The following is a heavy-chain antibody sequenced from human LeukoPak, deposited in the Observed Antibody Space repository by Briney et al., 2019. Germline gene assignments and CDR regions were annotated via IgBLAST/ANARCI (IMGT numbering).Heavy chain of an antibody. J-gene: IGHJ4*02. D-gene: IGHD3-22*01. V-gene: IGHV3-74*01. Sequence: GGSLRLSCAASGFTFSTYWMHWVRQGPGKGLVWFSHINSDGSYTSYADSVKGRFTISRDNAKNTLYLQMNSLRAEDTAVYYCASQDYYDSSGYYYSGYYFDYWGLGTLVTVSS. CDR3: ASQDYYDSSGYYYSGYYFDY. CDR2: INSDGSYT. CDR1: GFTFSTYW.